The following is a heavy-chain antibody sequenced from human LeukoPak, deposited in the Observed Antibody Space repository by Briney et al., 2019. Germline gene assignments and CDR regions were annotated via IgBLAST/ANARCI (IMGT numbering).Heavy chain of an antibody. Sequence: GASVKVSCKAFGYTFGTSTITWVRQAPGQRLEWMGCISPKNGNTNYAQGVQGRVTMTTDTSRSTAYMELRSLRSDDTAVYYCTRVRNSNNWWRPLDIWGQGTMVTVSS. CDR1: GYTFGTST. CDR2: ISPKNGNT. D-gene: IGHD1-1*01. CDR3: TRVRNSNNWWRPLDI. V-gene: IGHV1-18*01. J-gene: IGHJ3*02.